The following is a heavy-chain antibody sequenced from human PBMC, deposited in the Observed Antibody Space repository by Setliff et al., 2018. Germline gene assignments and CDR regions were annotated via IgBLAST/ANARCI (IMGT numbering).Heavy chain of an antibody. V-gene: IGHV1-69*05. CDR2: TIPMFGTT. Sequence: GASVKVSCKAFGYTFAKYGISWVRQAPGQGLEWMGGTIPMFGTTEYAQKFQGRLTIITDESTNTAFMQLSSLRSDDTAVYYCVREGVDRRSSTDYRYYMDVWGKGTTVTVSS. J-gene: IGHJ6*03. CDR3: VREGVDRRSSTDYRYYMDV. D-gene: IGHD6-6*01. CDR1: GYTFAKYG.